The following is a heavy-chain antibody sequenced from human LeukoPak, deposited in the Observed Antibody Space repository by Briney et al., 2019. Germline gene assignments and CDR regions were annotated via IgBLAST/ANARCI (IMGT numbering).Heavy chain of an antibody. CDR1: GGSISSYY. Sequence: PSETLSLTCTVSGGSISSYYWSWIRQPPGKGLEWIGYIYYSGSTNYNPSLKSRVTISVDTSKNQFSLKLSSVTAPDTAVYYCARERGAGPFDYWGQGTLVTVSS. D-gene: IGHD6-19*01. CDR3: ARERGAGPFDY. CDR2: IYYSGST. J-gene: IGHJ4*02. V-gene: IGHV4-59*01.